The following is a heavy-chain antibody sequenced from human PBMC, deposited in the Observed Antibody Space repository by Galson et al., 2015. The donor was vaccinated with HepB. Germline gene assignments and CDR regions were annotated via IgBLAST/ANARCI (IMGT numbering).Heavy chain of an antibody. CDR3: ATKLGYCSGGSCLSFDY. J-gene: IGHJ4*02. CDR1: GYTLTELS. CDR2: FDPEDGET. V-gene: IGHV1-24*01. D-gene: IGHD2-15*01. Sequence: SVKVSCKVSGYTLTELSMHWVRQAPGKGLEWMGGFDPEDGETIYAQKFQGRVTMTEDTSTDTAYMELSSLRSEDTAVYYCATKLGYCSGGSCLSFDYWGQGTLVTVSS.